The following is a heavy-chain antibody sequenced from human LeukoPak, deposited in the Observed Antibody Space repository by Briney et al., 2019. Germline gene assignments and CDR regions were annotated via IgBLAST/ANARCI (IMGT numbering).Heavy chain of an antibody. V-gene: IGHV4-34*01. CDR3: ARGEKYYGSGSYYIPSYYYYYGMDV. CDR1: GGSFSGYY. Sequence: EPSETLSLTCAVYGGSFSGYYWSWIRQPPGKGLEWIGEINHSGSTNYNPSLKSRVTISVDTSKNQFSLKLSSVTAADTAVYYCARGEKYYGSGSYYIPSYYYYYGMDVWGQGPRSPSP. D-gene: IGHD3-10*01. J-gene: IGHJ6*02. CDR2: INHSGST.